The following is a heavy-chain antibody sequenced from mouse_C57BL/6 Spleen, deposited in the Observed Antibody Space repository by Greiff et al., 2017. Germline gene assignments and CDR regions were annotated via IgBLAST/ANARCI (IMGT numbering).Heavy chain of an antibody. V-gene: IGHV1-18*01. CDR3: ARYYYYGSSHYFDY. Sequence: VQLKESGPELVKPGASVKIPCKASGYTFTDYNMDWVKQSHGKSLEWIGDINPNNGGTIYNQKFKGKATLTVDKSSSTAYMELRSLTSEDTAVYYCARYYYYGSSHYFDYWGQGTTLTVSS. CDR1: GYTFTDYN. J-gene: IGHJ2*01. CDR2: INPNNGGT. D-gene: IGHD1-1*01.